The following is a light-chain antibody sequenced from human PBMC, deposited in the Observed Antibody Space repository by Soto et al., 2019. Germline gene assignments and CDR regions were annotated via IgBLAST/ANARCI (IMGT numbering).Light chain of an antibody. CDR3: QHYNNWPPWT. CDR1: QSISTN. V-gene: IGKV3-15*01. J-gene: IGKJ1*01. CDR2: GAS. Sequence: EIVMTQSPATLSVSPGERATLSCRASQSISTNLAWYQQKPGQTPRLLIYGASTRATGIPARFRDSGSGTEFTLTISSLQSEDFAVYYCQHYNNWPPWTFGQGTKVEIK.